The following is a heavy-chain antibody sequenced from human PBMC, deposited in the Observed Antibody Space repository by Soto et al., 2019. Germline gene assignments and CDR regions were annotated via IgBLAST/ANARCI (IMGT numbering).Heavy chain of an antibody. CDR1: GGSISSGDYY. Sequence: SETLSLTCTVSGGSISSGDYYWSWIRQPPGKGLEWIGYIYYSGSTYYNPSLKSRVTKSVDTSKNQFSLKLSSVTAADTAVYYCARSYYDFWSGYSNWFDPWGQGTLVTVSS. V-gene: IGHV4-30-4*01. CDR2: IYYSGST. D-gene: IGHD3-3*01. CDR3: ARSYYDFWSGYSNWFDP. J-gene: IGHJ5*02.